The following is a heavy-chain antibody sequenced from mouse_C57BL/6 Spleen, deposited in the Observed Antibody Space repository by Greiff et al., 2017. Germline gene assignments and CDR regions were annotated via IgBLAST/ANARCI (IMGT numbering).Heavy chain of an antibody. Sequence: QVQLKQPGAELVKPGASVKLSCKASGYTFTSYWMHWVKQRPGQGLEWIGMIHPNSGSTNYNEKFKSKATLTVDKSSSTAYMQLSSLTSEDSAVYYCAREDNYYGSSYKFAYWGQGTLVTVSA. CDR3: AREDNYYGSSYKFAY. J-gene: IGHJ3*01. D-gene: IGHD1-1*01. CDR1: GYTFTSYW. V-gene: IGHV1-64*01. CDR2: IHPNSGST.